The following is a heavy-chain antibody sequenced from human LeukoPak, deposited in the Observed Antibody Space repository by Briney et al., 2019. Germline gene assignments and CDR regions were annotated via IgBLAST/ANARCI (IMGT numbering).Heavy chain of an antibody. J-gene: IGHJ4*02. V-gene: IGHV4-39*01. CDR2: MRYSGTT. Sequence: SETLSLTCTVSGVSIRSSNNFWGWIRQPPGKGLEWIGSMRYSGTTYYIPSLRSRATISVDTSKNQFSLKLSSVTAADTAVYYCARHEEEDGYNAKTFDFWGQGTLVTVSS. D-gene: IGHD5-24*01. CDR1: GVSIRSSNNF. CDR3: ARHEEEDGYNAKTFDF.